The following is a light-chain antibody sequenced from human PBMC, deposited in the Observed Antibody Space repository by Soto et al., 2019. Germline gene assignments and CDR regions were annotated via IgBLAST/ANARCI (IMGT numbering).Light chain of an antibody. J-gene: IGKJ1*01. V-gene: IGKV3-20*01. CDR2: GAS. CDR1: QSVSSSY. CDR3: QQYGSSAQT. Sequence: EIVLTQSPGTLSLSPGERATLSCRASQSVSSSYLAWYQQKPGQAPRLLIYGASSRATGIPDRFSGSGSGTDFTLTISRLEPEDFAVYYCQQYGSSAQTFGQATKVDIK.